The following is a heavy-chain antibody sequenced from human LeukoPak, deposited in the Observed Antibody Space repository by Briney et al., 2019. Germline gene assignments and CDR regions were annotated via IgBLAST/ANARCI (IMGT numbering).Heavy chain of an antibody. J-gene: IGHJ3*02. CDR1: GYTFTGYY. Sequence: SSVTVSCKASGYTFTGYYMHWVRQAPGQGLEWMGWIDPSMGGTNYAQKFQGRVTMTRDTSISTAYMELSRLRSDDTAVYYCARGGAGAFDIWGQGTIVNGSS. CDR3: ARGGAGAFDI. V-gene: IGHV1-2*02. D-gene: IGHD4/OR15-4a*01. CDR2: IDPSMGGT.